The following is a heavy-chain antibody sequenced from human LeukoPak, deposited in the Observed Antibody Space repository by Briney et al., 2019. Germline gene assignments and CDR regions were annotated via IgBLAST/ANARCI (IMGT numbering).Heavy chain of an antibody. J-gene: IGHJ2*01. CDR2: IYSNGIT. CDR3: ARRAYYDSSGYYPASGYFAL. D-gene: IGHD3-22*01. V-gene: IGHV4-4*08. CDR1: GDSIFSYY. Sequence: PSETLSLTCTVSGDSIFSYYWNWIRQPPGKGLEWIGDIYSNGITSYNPSLRSRGTISIATSKNQFSLRMRSVTAEGQAIYYCARRAYYDSSGYYPASGYFALWGRGTLVTVSS.